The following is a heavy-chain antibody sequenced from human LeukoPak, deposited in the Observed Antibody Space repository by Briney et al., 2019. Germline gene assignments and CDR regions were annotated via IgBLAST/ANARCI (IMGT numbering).Heavy chain of an antibody. CDR1: GFTIGSHW. CDR3: AGETQQRQLSNPFEI. D-gene: IGHD6-13*01. J-gene: IGHJ3*02. CDR2: VKHHVNEE. V-gene: IGHV3-7*01. Sequence: PGGSLRLSCAASGFTIGSHWMTWVRQAPGKGLGWVASVKHHVNEEFYVDSVKGQFTISRDNSKNTLYLQMNSLRADDTALYYCAGETQQRQLSNPFEIWGQGTMVTVSS.